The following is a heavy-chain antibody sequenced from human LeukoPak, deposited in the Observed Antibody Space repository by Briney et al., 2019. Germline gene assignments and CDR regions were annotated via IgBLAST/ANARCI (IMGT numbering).Heavy chain of an antibody. Sequence: PGGSLRLSCAASGFTFSSYDMHWVRQATGKGLEWVSAIGTAGDTYYPGSVKGRFTISRENAKNSLYLQMNSLRAGDTAVYYCARAAFSSVAFDYGGQGTLVPVS. D-gene: IGHD2-15*01. CDR3: ARAAFSSVAFDY. CDR2: IGTAGDT. V-gene: IGHV3-13*01. J-gene: IGHJ4*02. CDR1: GFTFSSYD.